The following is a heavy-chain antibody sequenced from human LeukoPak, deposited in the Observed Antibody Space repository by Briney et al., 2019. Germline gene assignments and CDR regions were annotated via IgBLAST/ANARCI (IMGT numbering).Heavy chain of an antibody. V-gene: IGHV3-43*02. CDR2: ISGDGGST. CDR3: AKGWFGELFPRFDP. CDR1: GFTFDDYA. D-gene: IGHD3-10*01. Sequence: GGSLRLSCAASGFTFDDYAMHWVRHAPGKGLEWVSLISGDGGSTYYADSVKGRFTISRDNSKNSLYLQMNSLRTEDTALYYCAKGWFGELFPRFDPWGQGTLVTVSS. J-gene: IGHJ5*02.